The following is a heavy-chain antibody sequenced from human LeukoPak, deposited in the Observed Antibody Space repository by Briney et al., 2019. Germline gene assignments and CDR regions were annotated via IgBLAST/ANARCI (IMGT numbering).Heavy chain of an antibody. D-gene: IGHD2-15*01. CDR2: ISSTSTYI. Sequence: GGSLRLSCEASGFTLSAYAMTWVRQAPGKGLEWVSSISSTSTYISYADSVKGRFTISRDSAKNSLYLQMNSLRAEDTAVYYCARGGGNFDYWGQGTLVTVSS. CDR1: GFTLSAYA. CDR3: ARGGGNFDY. J-gene: IGHJ4*02. V-gene: IGHV3-21*01.